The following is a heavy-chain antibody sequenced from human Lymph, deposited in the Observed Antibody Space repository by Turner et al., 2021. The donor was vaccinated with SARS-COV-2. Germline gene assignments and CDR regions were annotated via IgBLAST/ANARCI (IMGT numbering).Heavy chain of an antibody. D-gene: IGHD3-3*01. V-gene: IGHV3-21*01. CDR3: ARDYYDFWSGYNSYYYGMDV. J-gene: IGHJ6*02. Sequence: EVQLVESGGGLVKPGGSLRLSCAASGFTFSSYSMNWVRQAPGKGLEWVSSISSRSSYIYNADSLKGRFTISRENAKNSLYLQMNSLRAEDTAVYYCARDYYDFWSGYNSYYYGMDVWGQGTTVTVSS. CDR1: GFTFSSYS. CDR2: ISSRSSYI.